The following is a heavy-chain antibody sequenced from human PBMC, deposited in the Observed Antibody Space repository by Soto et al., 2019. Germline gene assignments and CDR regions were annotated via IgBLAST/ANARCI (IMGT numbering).Heavy chain of an antibody. CDR1: GGSFSGYY. V-gene: IGHV4-34*01. J-gene: IGHJ6*02. Sequence: SETLSLTCAVYGGSFSGYYWSWIRQPPGKGLEWIGEINHSGSTNYNPSLKSRVTISVDTSKNQFSLKLSSVTTADTAVYYCARGSPYSSSWYGYSPPGYYYYGMDVWGQGTTVTVSS. CDR2: INHSGST. D-gene: IGHD6-13*01. CDR3: ARGSPYSSSWYGYSPPGYYYYGMDV.